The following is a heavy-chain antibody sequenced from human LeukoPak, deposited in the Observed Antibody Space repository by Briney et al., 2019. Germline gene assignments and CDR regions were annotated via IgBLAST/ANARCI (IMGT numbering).Heavy chain of an antibody. CDR1: GFTFSSYE. CDR3: ASGITFGGVIARY. D-gene: IGHD3-16*02. Sequence: GGSLRLSCAASGFTFSSYEMNWVRQAPGKGLEGVSYISSSGSTIYYADSVKGRFTISRDNAKSSLYLQMNSLRAEDTAVYYCASGITFGGVIARYWGQGTLVTVSS. V-gene: IGHV3-48*03. CDR2: ISSSGSTI. J-gene: IGHJ4*02.